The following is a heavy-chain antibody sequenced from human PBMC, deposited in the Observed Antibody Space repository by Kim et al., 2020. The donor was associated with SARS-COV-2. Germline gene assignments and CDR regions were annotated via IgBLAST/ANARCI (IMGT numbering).Heavy chain of an antibody. J-gene: IGHJ6*02. D-gene: IGHD2-2*01. Sequence: SETLSLTCAVYGGSFSGHSWSWVRQPPGQGLEWIGEITDSGSPKYNPSLKSRLTISLDVSNNQFSLKLTSVTAADTGLYYCARGRVGVVPAPVLGLGPFYEYFILDVWGHGTTVTVSS. CDR2: ITDSGSP. CDR1: GGSFSGHS. CDR3: ARGRVGVVPAPVLGLGPFYEYFILDV. V-gene: IGHV4-34*01.